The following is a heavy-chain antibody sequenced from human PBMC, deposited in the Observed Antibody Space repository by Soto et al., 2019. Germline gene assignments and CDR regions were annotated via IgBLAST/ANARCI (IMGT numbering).Heavy chain of an antibody. D-gene: IGHD2-15*01. Sequence: EVQLVESGGGLVQPGRSLRLSCAASGFSFDDYAMHWVRQGPGKGLEWVSGSSWNSGSSAYADSVKGRFTISRDSAKHSLDLQMNSLRAEDTALYYCVTGAWDCSGGSCLNWFDPWGQGTRVTVSS. CDR1: GFSFDDYA. J-gene: IGHJ5*02. CDR2: SSWNSGSS. V-gene: IGHV3-9*01. CDR3: VTGAWDCSGGSCLNWFDP.